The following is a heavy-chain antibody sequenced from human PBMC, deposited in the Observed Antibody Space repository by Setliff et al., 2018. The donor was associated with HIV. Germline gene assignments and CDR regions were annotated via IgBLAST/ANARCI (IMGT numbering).Heavy chain of an antibody. V-gene: IGHV1-69*13. CDR2: IIPILGTT. CDR1: GVTFSTFA. J-gene: IGHJ3*02. CDR3: ARCNSSGPRYGFDI. Sequence: SVKVSCKASGVTFSTFAISWVRQAPGQGLEWMGGIIPILGTTKYAQKFQGRVTITADESTSTAYMELRSLRSDDTAVYYCARCNSSGPRYGFDIWGQGIMVTVSS. D-gene: IGHD6-19*01.